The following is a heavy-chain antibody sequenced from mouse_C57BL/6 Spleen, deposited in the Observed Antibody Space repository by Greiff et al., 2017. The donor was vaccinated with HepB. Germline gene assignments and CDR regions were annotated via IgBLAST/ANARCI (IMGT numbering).Heavy chain of an antibody. V-gene: IGHV1-82*01. CDR2: IYPGDGDT. CDR1: GYAFSSSW. D-gene: IGHD1-1*01. Sequence: VKVVESGPELVKPGASVKISCKASGYAFSSSWMNWVKQRPGKGLEWIGRIYPGDGDTNYNGKFKGKATLTADKSSSTAYMQLSSLTSEDSAVYFCAREGTTVVGGDFDYWGQGTTLTVSS. CDR3: AREGTTVVGGDFDY. J-gene: IGHJ2*01.